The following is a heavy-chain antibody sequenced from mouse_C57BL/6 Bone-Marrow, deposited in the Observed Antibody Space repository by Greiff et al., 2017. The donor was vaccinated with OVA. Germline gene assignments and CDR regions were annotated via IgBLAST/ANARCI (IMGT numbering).Heavy chain of an antibody. Sequence: EASGIDFSRYWMSWVRRAPGKGLEWIGEINPDSSTINYAPSLKDKFIISRDNAKNTLYLQMSKVRSEDTALYYCARDYDYDGTWFAYWGQGTLVTVSA. J-gene: IGHJ3*01. CDR2: INPDSSTI. CDR1: GIDFSRYW. D-gene: IGHD2-4*01. V-gene: IGHV4-1*01. CDR3: ARDYDYDGTWFAY.